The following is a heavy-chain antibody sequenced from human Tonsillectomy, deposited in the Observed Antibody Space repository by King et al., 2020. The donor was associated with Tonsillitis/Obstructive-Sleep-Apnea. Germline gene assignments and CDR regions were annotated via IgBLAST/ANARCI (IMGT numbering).Heavy chain of an antibody. CDR3: AQDSSVYFYLDY. V-gene: IGHV3-43*02. CDR1: GFTFDDYA. CDR2: ISGDGGST. Sequence: QLVQSGGGVVQPGGSLRLSCAASGFTFDDYAMHWVRQAPGKGLEWVSLISGDGGSTYYADSVKDRFTISRDNNKNSLYLQMNSQRTEDTALYYCAQDSSVYFYLDYWGQGTLVTVSS. D-gene: IGHD3-22*01. J-gene: IGHJ4*02.